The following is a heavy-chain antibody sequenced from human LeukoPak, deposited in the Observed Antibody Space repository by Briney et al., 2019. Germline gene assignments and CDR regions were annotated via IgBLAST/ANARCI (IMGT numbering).Heavy chain of an antibody. CDR3: ARDLGIAVAGTSGY. V-gene: IGHV1-18*04. CDR2: ISAYNGNT. CDR1: GYTFTGYY. J-gene: IGHJ4*02. Sequence: ASVKVSCKASGYTFTGYYMHWVRQAPGQGLEWMGWISAYNGNTNYAQKLQGRVTMTTDTSTSTAYMELRSLRSDDTAVYYCARDLGIAVAGTSGYWGQGTLVTVSS. D-gene: IGHD6-19*01.